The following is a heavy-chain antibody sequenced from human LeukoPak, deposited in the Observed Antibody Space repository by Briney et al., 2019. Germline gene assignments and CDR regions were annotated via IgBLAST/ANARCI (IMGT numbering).Heavy chain of an antibody. CDR1: GGSFSGYY. CDR2: INHSGSI. J-gene: IGHJ4*02. CDR3: ARSATFGGVIVPFDY. D-gene: IGHD3-16*02. V-gene: IGHV4-34*01. Sequence: KPSETLSLTCAVYGGSFSGYYWSWIRQPPGKGLEWIGEINHSGSINYNPSLKSRVTISVDTSKNQFSLKLSSVTAADTAVYYCARSATFGGVIVPFDYWGQGTLVTVSS.